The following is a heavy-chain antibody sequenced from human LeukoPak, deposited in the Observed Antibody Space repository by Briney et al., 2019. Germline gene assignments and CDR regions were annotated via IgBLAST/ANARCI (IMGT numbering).Heavy chain of an antibody. J-gene: IGHJ5*02. D-gene: IGHD3-10*01. CDR1: GYSFTSYW. Sequence: GEPLKISCKRSGYSFTSYWIGWVRQLPGKGLGWMGIIYTGDSDTRYSQSFQGQVTISADKSISTAYLQWSSLKASDTAMYYCARLQCYGSGSLGGFDPWGQGTLNTVSS. CDR2: IYTGDSDT. CDR3: ARLQCYGSGSLGGFDP. V-gene: IGHV5-51*01.